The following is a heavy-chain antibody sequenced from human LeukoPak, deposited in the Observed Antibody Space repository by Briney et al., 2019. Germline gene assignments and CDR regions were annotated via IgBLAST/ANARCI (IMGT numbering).Heavy chain of an antibody. V-gene: IGHV3-64D*06. J-gene: IGHJ4*02. D-gene: IGHD3-22*01. CDR3: VKDEGHYDTSGYHGLAY. CDR1: GFTFTGYA. Sequence: PGGSLRLSCSASGFTFTGYAMHWVRQAPGKGLEHVSGISSNGGSTYYADSVKGRFTISRDDSKNTLYLQMSSLRAEDTAVYYCVKDEGHYDTSGYHGLAYWGQGTLVTVSS. CDR2: ISSNGGST.